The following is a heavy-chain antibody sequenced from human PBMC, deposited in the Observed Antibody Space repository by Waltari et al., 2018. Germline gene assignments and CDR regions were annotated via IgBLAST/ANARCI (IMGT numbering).Heavy chain of an antibody. CDR1: GGSISSYY. Sequence: QVQLQESGPGLVKPSETLSLTCTVPGGSISSYYWSWIRQPAGKGLEWIGRIYTSGSTNYNPSLKSRVTMSVDTSKNQFSLKLSSVTAADTAVYYCARDVPWGNWNHPFDYWGQGTLVTVSS. D-gene: IGHD1-20*01. CDR3: ARDVPWGNWNHPFDY. J-gene: IGHJ4*02. CDR2: IYTSGST. V-gene: IGHV4-4*07.